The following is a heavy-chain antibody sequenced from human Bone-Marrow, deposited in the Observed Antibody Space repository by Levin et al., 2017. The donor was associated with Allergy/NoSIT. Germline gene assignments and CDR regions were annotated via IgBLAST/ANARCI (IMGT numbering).Heavy chain of an antibody. CDR1: GFTFDTYA. Sequence: GGSLRLSCAASGFTFDTYAIHWVRQTPGKGLEWVAVISYDGTNKYYADSVKGRFTVSRDNSKNTLYLHMNSVITEDPAAYYCARDRYCSTTICYDTLSGVYGMDVWGQGTTVTVSS. V-gene: IGHV3-30*04. CDR2: ISYDGTNK. CDR3: ARDRYCSTTICYDTLSGVYGMDV. D-gene: IGHD2-2*01. J-gene: IGHJ6*02.